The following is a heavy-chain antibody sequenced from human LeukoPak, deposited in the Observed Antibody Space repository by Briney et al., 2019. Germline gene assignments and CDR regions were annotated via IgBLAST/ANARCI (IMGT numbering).Heavy chain of an antibody. CDR2: VSPIYGTS. Sequence: GASVKVSCTASGGTFGRYAITWVRQAPGQRLEWMGGVSPIYGTSDYAQRFQGRVTISADESTSTAFLEVRSLRSEDTAVYYCARDCSGGRCYGAFDIWGQGTLVIVSS. V-gene: IGHV1-69*13. D-gene: IGHD2-15*01. CDR3: ARDCSGGRCYGAFDI. J-gene: IGHJ3*02. CDR1: GGTFGRYA.